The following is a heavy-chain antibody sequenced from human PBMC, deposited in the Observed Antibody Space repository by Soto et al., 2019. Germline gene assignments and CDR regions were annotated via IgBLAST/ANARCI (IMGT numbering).Heavy chain of an antibody. Sequence: GESLKISCKGSGYTFTDYWIGWVRQLPGKGLEWMGIIYPGDSDTRYSPSFQGHVTITVDKSTSTAYLQWNTLKASDTAMYYCERHISNLRYYEHVIDGWCQG. V-gene: IGHV5-51*01. CDR1: GYTFTDYW. D-gene: IGHD4-4*01. J-gene: IGHJ6*02. CDR2: IYPGDSDT. CDR3: ERHISNLRYYEHVIDG.